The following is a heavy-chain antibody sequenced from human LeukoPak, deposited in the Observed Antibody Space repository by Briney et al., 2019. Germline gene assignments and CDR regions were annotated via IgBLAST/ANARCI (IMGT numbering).Heavy chain of an antibody. J-gene: IGHJ4*02. D-gene: IGHD3-22*01. CDR3: AKDVASGDSSGYYYGYFDY. CDR2: ISWNSGSI. CDR1: GFTFDDYA. V-gene: IGHV3-9*01. Sequence: GGSLRLSCAASGFTFDDYAMHWARQAPGKGLEWVSGISWNSGSIGYADSVKGRFTISRDNAKNSLYLQMNSLRAEDTALYYCAKDVASGDSSGYYYGYFDYWGQGTLVTVSS.